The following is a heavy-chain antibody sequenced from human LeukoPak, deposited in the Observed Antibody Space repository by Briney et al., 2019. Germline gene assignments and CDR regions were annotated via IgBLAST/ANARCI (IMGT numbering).Heavy chain of an antibody. Sequence: SETLSLTCTVSGGSISSYHWSWIRQPAGKGLEWIGRIYTSGSTNYNPSLKSRVTMSVDTSKNQFSLKLSSVTAADTAVYYCARVYYDILTGYSADAFDIWGQGTMVTVSS. V-gene: IGHV4-4*07. J-gene: IGHJ3*02. CDR3: ARVYYDILTGYSADAFDI. CDR2: IYTSGST. D-gene: IGHD3-9*01. CDR1: GGSISSYH.